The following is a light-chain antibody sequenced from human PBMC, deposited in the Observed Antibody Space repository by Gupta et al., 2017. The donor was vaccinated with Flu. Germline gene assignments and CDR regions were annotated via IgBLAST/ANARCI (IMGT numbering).Light chain of an antibody. V-gene: IGLV2-14*01. Sequence: QSALTQPASVSGSPGQSITISCTGTSSDVGGYNYVSWYQQHPGKAPKLMIYEVSNGPAGVFNRFSASKSGHTASLTISGRQAEEEADYSCSSYTSSSTLVVFGGGTKRTVL. CDR2: EVS. CDR1: SSDVGGYNY. CDR3: SSYTSSSTLVV. J-gene: IGLJ2*01.